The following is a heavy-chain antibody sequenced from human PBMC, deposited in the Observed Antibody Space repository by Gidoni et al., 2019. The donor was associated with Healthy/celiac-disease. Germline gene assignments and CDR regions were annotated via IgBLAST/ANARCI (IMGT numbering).Heavy chain of an antibody. CDR2: INHSGST. Sequence: QVQLQQWGAGLLKPSETLSLTCAVYGGSFRGYYWSWIRQPPGKGLEWIGEINHSGSTNYNPSLKSRVTISVDTSKNQFSLKLSSVTAADTAVYYCARGTDIVVVPAALNFDYWGQGTLVTVSS. V-gene: IGHV4-34*01. J-gene: IGHJ4*02. D-gene: IGHD2-2*01. CDR1: GGSFRGYY. CDR3: ARGTDIVVVPAALNFDY.